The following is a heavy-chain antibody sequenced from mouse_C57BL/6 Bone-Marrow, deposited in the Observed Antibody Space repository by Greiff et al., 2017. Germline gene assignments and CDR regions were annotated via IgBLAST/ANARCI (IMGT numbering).Heavy chain of an antibody. CDR1: GFTFSDYG. V-gene: IGHV5-17*01. J-gene: IGHJ1*03. D-gene: IGHD1-1*01. Sequence: DVQLVESGGGLVKPGGSLKLSCAASGFTFSDYGMHWVRQAPEKGLEWVAYISSGSSTIYYADTVKGRFTISRDNATNTLFLQMTSLRSEDTAMYYCARSGSTLYWYFDVWGTGTTVTVSS. CDR3: ARSGSTLYWYFDV. CDR2: ISSGSSTI.